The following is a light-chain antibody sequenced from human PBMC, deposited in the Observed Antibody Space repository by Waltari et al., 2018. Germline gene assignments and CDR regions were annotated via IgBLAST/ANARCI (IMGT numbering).Light chain of an antibody. CDR2: DAS. V-gene: IGKV3-11*01. Sequence: DIVLTQSPATLSLSPGARAILSCRASQSVSSYLAWYHQKPGQAPRLLIYDASNRATGIPARFSGSGSGTDFTLTISSLEPEDFAVYYCQQRSNWRVTFGQGTRLEIK. CDR3: QQRSNWRVT. CDR1: QSVSSY. J-gene: IGKJ5*01.